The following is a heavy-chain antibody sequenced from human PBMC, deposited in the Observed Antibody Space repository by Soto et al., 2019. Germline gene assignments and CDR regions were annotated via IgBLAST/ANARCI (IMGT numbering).Heavy chain of an antibody. CDR2: IYYSGST. J-gene: IGHJ4*02. CDR3: ARGLRNWNDVYYFAY. Sequence: QVQLQESGPGLVKPSQTLSLTCTVSGGSISSGGYYWSWIRQHPGKGLEWIGYIYYSGSTYYTPSLKSRVTISVDTSKNQFSLKLSSVTAADTAVYYCARGLRNWNDVYYFAYWGQGTLVTVSS. CDR1: GGSISSGGYY. V-gene: IGHV4-31*03. D-gene: IGHD1-1*01.